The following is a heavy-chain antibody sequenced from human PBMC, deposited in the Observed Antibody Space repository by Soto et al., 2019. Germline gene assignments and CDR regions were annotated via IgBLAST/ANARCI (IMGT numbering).Heavy chain of an antibody. CDR2: IIPRSAKS. Sequence: SLKLSCKAAGYSFSTDISTWRRQVPGQGLEWMGGIIPRSAKSNYAQKFQGRVTITADESTSTAYMELSSLRSEDTAVYYCAREGLVLVPTTVNSDYYYYAMDVWGQGTTVTVSS. V-gene: IGHV1-69*01. D-gene: IGHD2-2*01. J-gene: IGHJ6*02. CDR3: AREGLVLVPTTVNSDYYYYAMDV. CDR1: GYSFSTDI.